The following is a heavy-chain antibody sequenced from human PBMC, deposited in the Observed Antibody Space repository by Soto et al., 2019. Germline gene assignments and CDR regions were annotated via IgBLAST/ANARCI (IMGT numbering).Heavy chain of an antibody. J-gene: IGHJ4*02. CDR2: ISYDGSNK. Sequence: PGGSLRLSCAASGFTFSSYGMHWVRQAPGKGLEWVAVISYDGSNKYYADSVKGRFTISRDNSKNTLYLQMNSLRAEDTAVYYCAKDGHYYGSSGYLAYCGQGNMVSVYS. CDR1: GFTFSSYG. D-gene: IGHD3-22*01. CDR3: AKDGHYYGSSGYLAY. V-gene: IGHV3-30*18.